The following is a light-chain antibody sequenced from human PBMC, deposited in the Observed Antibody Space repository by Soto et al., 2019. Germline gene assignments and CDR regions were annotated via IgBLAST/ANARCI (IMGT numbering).Light chain of an antibody. CDR2: GVS. Sequence: DIQMTQSPSTLSASVGDRVTITCRASQRIGNWLAWYQQKPGKAPNLLIYGVSRLQGGVPSRFSGSGSGTDFTLSISSLQPEDFATYYCQQSYTAPSITFGQGTRLEIK. J-gene: IGKJ5*01. CDR1: QRIGNW. V-gene: IGKV1-39*01. CDR3: QQSYTAPSIT.